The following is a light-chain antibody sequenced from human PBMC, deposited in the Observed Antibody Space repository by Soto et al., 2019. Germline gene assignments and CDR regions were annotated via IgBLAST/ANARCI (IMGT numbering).Light chain of an antibody. V-gene: IGKV3-11*01. CDR3: QQRSNWPPIT. CDR1: QSVSSY. CDR2: DAS. Sequence: EIVLTQSPATLSLSPGERATLSCRASQSVSSYLAWYQQKPGQAPRLLIYDASNRATGIPARLSGSGSGTDFTLTTSGLEPEDFAVYYCQQRSNWPPITFGQGTRLEIK. J-gene: IGKJ5*01.